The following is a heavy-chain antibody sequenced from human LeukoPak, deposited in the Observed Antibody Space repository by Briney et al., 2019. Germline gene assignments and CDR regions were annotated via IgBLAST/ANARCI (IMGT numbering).Heavy chain of an antibody. J-gene: IGHJ4*02. CDR1: GGPISSGDYY. CDR2: IYHSGST. CDR3: ARDRGYTYGVDY. Sequence: SETLSLTCTVSGGPISSGDYYWSWIRQPPGKGLEWIGYIYHSGSTYYNPSLKSRVNISVDTSKNQFSLKRSSVTAADTAVYYCARDRGYTYGVDYWGQGTLVTVSS. D-gene: IGHD5-18*01. V-gene: IGHV4-30-4*01.